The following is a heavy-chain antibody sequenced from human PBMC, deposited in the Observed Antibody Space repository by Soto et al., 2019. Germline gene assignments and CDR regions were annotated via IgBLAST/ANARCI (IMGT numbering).Heavy chain of an antibody. D-gene: IGHD6-19*01. CDR2: ISSGSSAI. CDR1: GFSFSNYN. J-gene: IGHJ4*02. V-gene: IGHV3-48*02. CDR3: ARRHSSGWYFDD. Sequence: EVQLVESGGGLVQPGGSLRLSCATSGFSFSNYNMNWVRQAPGKGLEWVSYISSGSSAIHYAVSVKGRFTISRDNDKNSLSLQMNSLRDEDTAVYYCARRHSSGWYFDDWGQGTLVTVSS.